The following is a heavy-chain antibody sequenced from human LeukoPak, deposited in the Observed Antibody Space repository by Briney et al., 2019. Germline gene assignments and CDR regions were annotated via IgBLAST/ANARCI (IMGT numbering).Heavy chain of an antibody. CDR2: IIPIFGTA. Sequence: SVKVSCKASGGTFSSYAISWGRQAPGQGLEWMGGIIPIFGTANYAQKFQGRVTITADESTSTAYMELSSLRSEDTAVYYCATNILGYCSSTSCPYAHYYYYYMDVWGKGTTVTVSS. CDR1: GGTFSSYA. D-gene: IGHD2-2*01. V-gene: IGHV1-69*13. J-gene: IGHJ6*03. CDR3: ATNILGYCSSTSCPYAHYYYYYMDV.